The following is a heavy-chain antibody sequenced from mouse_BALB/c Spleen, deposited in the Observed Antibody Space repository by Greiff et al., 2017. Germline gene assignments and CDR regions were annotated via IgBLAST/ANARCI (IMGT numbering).Heavy chain of an antibody. J-gene: IGHJ3*01. CDR2: IWGDGST. CDR3: AKDRTTVVATWFAY. D-gene: IGHD1-1*01. V-gene: IGHV2-3*01. Sequence: VKLMESGPGLVAPSQSLSITCTVSGFSLTSYGVSWVRQPPGKGLEWLGVIWGDGSTNYHSALISRLSISKDNSKSQVFLKLNSLQTDDTATYYCAKDRTTVVATWFAYWGQGTLVTVSA. CDR1: GFSLTSYG.